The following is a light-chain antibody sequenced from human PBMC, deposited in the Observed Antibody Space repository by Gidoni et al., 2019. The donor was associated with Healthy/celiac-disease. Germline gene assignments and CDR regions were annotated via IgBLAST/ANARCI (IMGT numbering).Light chain of an antibody. J-gene: IGKJ1*01. CDR3: QQSYSSPRT. Sequence: DIQMPQSPSSLSAYVGDRVTITCRASQSMSSYLKWYQQKPGKAPKLLIYAASSLQSGVPSRFSGSGSGTDFTLTISSLQPEDFATYYCQQSYSSPRTFXXXTKVEIK. CDR2: AAS. V-gene: IGKV1-39*01. CDR1: QSMSSY.